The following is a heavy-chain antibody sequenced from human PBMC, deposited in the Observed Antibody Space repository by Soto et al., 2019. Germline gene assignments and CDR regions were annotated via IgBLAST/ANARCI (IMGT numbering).Heavy chain of an antibody. CDR1: GNTFRDYY. D-gene: IGHD3-3*01. CDR2: IIPKTGGT. J-gene: IGHJ5*02. V-gene: IGHV1-2*02. CDR3: ARSGDWRNSAPWDQP. Sequence: GASVKVSCKASGNTFRDYYLHWARQAPGVGLEWMGWIIPKTGGTDYAQRFQGRITLTTDTSLDAAYMEINGLTLVDTAIYYCARSGDWRNSAPWDQPWVQG.